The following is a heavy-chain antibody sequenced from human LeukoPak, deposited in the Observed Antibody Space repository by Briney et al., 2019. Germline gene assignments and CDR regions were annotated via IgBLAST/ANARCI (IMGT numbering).Heavy chain of an antibody. V-gene: IGHV1-24*01. Sequence: GASVKVSCMASGYIFSDYYMHWVRPAPGQGLEWVGGFDPEDGETIYTQKFQGRVTMTKDTSTDTAYMELSRLRSEDTAVYYCATAWAMVRGVIAFDIGGQGTMVTVSS. CDR3: ATAWAMVRGVIAFDI. CDR2: FDPEDGET. J-gene: IGHJ3*02. CDR1: GYIFSDYY. D-gene: IGHD3-10*01.